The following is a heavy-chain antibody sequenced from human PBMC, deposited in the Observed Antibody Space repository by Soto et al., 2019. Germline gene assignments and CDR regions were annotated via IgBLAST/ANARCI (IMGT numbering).Heavy chain of an antibody. V-gene: IGHV4-61*01. D-gene: IGHD3-3*01. CDR3: ARGTIFGVVSNTKYNWFDP. J-gene: IGHJ5*02. Sequence: SETLSLTCTVSGGSVSSGSYYWSWIRQPPGKGLEWIGYIYYSGSTNYNPSLKSRVTISVDTSKNQFSLKLSSVTAADTAVYYCARGTIFGVVSNTKYNWFDPWGQGTLVTVSS. CDR1: GGSVSSGSYY. CDR2: IYYSGST.